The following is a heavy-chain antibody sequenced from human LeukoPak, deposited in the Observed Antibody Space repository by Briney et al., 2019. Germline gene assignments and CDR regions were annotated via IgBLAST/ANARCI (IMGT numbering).Heavy chain of an antibody. CDR3: ARSRPTMVRGVITVLDY. CDR1: GGTFSSYA. J-gene: IGHJ4*02. D-gene: IGHD3-10*01. V-gene: IGHV1-69*01. Sequence: PLASVKVSCKASGGTFSSYAISWVRQAPGQGLEWMGGIIPIFGTANYAQKFQGRVTITADESTSTAYMELSSLRSEDTAVYYCARSRPTMVRGVITVLDYWGQGTLVTVSS. CDR2: IIPIFGTA.